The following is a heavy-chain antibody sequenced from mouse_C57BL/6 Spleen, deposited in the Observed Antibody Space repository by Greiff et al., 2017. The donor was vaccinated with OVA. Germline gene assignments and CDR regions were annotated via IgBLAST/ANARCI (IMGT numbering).Heavy chain of an antibody. V-gene: IGHV5-9*01. Sequence: EVQVVESGGGLVKPGGSLKLSCAASGFTFSSYTMSWVRQTPEKRLEWVATISGGGGNTYYPDSVKGRFTISRDNAKNTLYLQMSSLRSEDTALYYCARQGGNFNFDYWGQGTTLTVSS. CDR2: ISGGGGNT. CDR3: ARQGGNFNFDY. D-gene: IGHD2-1*01. CDR1: GFTFSSYT. J-gene: IGHJ2*01.